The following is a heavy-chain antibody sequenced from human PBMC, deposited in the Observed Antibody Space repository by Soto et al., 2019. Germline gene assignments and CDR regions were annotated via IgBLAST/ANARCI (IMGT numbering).Heavy chain of an antibody. CDR1: GDSISSGGYY. J-gene: IGHJ4*02. Sequence: PSETLSLTCTVSGDSISSGGYYWSWIRQHPGKGLEWIGYTYYNEGTYYNPSLKSRVTISVDTSRNQFSLKVTSVTAADTAVYYCARGGEYTYGNFDYWGQGTLVTVSS. CDR2: TYYNEGT. CDR3: ARGGEYTYGNFDY. V-gene: IGHV4-31*03. D-gene: IGHD5-18*01.